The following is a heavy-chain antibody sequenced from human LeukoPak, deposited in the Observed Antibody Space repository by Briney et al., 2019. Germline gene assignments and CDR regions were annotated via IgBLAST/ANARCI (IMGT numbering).Heavy chain of an antibody. V-gene: IGHV3-53*01. CDR3: TKDPNGDYVGAFDF. J-gene: IGHJ3*01. CDR1: GFTVNSNS. D-gene: IGHD4-17*01. CDR2: IHSFGNT. Sequence: GGSLRLSCAASGFTVNSNSMNWVRQAPGKGLEWVSVIHSFGNTYYADSVKGRFTISRDNSKNTLYLQMSSLRAEDTAVYYCTKDPNGDYVGAFDFWGQGTMVTVSS.